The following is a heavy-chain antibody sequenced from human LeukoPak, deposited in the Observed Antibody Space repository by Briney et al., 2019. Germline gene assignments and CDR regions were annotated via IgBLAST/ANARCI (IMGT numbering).Heavy chain of an antibody. CDR1: GGSISSGSYY. J-gene: IGHJ4*02. V-gene: IGHV4-61*02. Sequence: PSETLSLTCTVSGGSISSGSYYWSWIRQPAGKGLEWIGRIYTSGSTNYNPSLKTRVTISVDTSKNQFSRKLSSVTAADTAVYYGAGDTAMARIDYWGQGTLVTVSP. D-gene: IGHD5-18*01. CDR3: AGDTAMARIDY. CDR2: IYTSGST.